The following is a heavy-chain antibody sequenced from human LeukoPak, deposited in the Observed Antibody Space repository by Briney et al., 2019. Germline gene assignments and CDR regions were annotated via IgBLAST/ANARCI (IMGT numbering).Heavy chain of an antibody. CDR1: GGSISSYY. CDR2: IYYSGST. J-gene: IGHJ6*02. D-gene: IGHD5-12*01. CDR3: ARQLRNIAAHYGMDV. Sequence: SETLSLTCTVSGGSISSYYWSWIRQPPGKGLEWIGYIYYSGSTNYNPSLKSRVTISVDTSKNQFSLKLSSVTAADTAVYYCARQLRNIAAHYGMDVWGQGTTVTVSS. V-gene: IGHV4-59*08.